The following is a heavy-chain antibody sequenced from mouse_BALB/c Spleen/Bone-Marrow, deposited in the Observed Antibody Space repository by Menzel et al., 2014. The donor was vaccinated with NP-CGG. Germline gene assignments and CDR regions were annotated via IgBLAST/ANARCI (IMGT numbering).Heavy chain of an antibody. Sequence: EVKVEESGGGLVQPKGSLKLSCAASGFTFXTNAMNWVRQAPGKGLEWVARIRSKSNNYATYYADSVKDRFTISRDDSQSMLYLQMNNLKTEDTAIYYCVRGGLTFDYWGQGTTLTVSS. V-gene: IGHV10S3*01. J-gene: IGHJ2*01. CDR1: GFTFXTNA. CDR2: IRSKSNNYAT. CDR3: VRGGLTFDY. D-gene: IGHD4-1*01.